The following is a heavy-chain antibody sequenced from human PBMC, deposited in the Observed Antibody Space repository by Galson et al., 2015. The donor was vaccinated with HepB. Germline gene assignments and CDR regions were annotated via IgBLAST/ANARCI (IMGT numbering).Heavy chain of an antibody. CDR2: IDPSDAYT. Sequence: QYGAEVTKLGESLRISCTGSGYRFANYWISWVRQMPGIGLEVKGTIDPSDAYTNYSPSFQGHVTLSVDKSISTAYLQWSSVKASDTAMYYCARYYTVSTLSYYFDYWGQGTLVTVSS. CDR3: ARYYTVSTLSYYFDY. D-gene: IGHD4-17*01. V-gene: IGHV5-10-1*01. CDR1: GYRFANYW. J-gene: IGHJ4*02.